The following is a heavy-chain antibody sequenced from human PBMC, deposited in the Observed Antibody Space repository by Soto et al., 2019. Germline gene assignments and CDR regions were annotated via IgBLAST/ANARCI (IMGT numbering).Heavy chain of an antibody. Sequence: QVQLVESGGGVVQPGRSLRLSCAASGFTFSSYGMHWVRQAPGNGLEWVAVIWYDGSNKYYADFVKGRFTISRYNSKNTLYLQMNSLRAEDTAVYYGASRSPALDYWGQGTLVTVSS. D-gene: IGHD2-2*01. V-gene: IGHV3-33*01. CDR1: GFTFSSYG. CDR2: IWYDGSNK. CDR3: ASRSPALDY. J-gene: IGHJ4*02.